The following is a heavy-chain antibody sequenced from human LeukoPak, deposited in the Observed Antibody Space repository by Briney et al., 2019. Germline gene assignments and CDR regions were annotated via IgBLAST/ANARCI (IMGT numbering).Heavy chain of an antibody. D-gene: IGHD3-3*01. CDR1: GFTFSSYA. Sequence: GGSLRLSCAGSGFTFSSYAMHWVRQAPGKGLEWVSSISSSSSYIYYADSVKGRFTISRDNAKNSLYLQMNSLRAEDTAVYYCARGRYDFWSGYYTFDYWGQGTLVTVSS. V-gene: IGHV3-21*01. J-gene: IGHJ4*02. CDR3: ARGRYDFWSGYYTFDY. CDR2: ISSSSSYI.